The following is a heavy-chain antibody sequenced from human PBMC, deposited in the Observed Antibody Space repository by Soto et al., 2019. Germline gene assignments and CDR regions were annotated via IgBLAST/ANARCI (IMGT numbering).Heavy chain of an antibody. V-gene: IGHV4-31*03. Sequence: LSLTCTVSGGSISSGGYYWSWIRQHPGKGLEWIGYIYYSGSTYYNPSLKSRVTISVDTSKNQFSLKLSSVTAADTAVYYCARLPRSEYFQHWGQGTLVTVSS. CDR3: ARLPRSEYFQH. CDR1: GGSISSGGYY. CDR2: IYYSGST. J-gene: IGHJ1*01.